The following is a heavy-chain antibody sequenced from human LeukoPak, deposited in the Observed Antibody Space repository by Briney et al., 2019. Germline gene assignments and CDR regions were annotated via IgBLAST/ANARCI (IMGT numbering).Heavy chain of an antibody. D-gene: IGHD3-10*01. V-gene: IGHV3-11*01. CDR2: INLNNGTM. CDR1: GFTFSDYY. CDR3: VRASSRSYSEDFDF. Sequence: PGGSLRLSCAASGFTFSDYYMSWFRQAPGAGLEWLSYINLNNGTMYYADSVRGRFAISMDNTKNSLYLQMNSLRGEDTAVYYCVRASSRSYSEDFDFWGQGTLVTVSS. J-gene: IGHJ4*02.